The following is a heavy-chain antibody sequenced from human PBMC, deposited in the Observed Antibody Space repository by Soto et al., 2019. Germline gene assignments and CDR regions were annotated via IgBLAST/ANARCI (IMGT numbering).Heavy chain of an antibody. Sequence: GASVKVSCKASGGTFSSYAISWVRQAPGQGLEWMGGIIPIFGTANYAQKFQGRVTITADESTSTAYMELSSLRSEDTAVYYCARGAWELPCWFDPWGQGTLVTVSS. CDR1: GGTFSSYA. D-gene: IGHD1-26*01. V-gene: IGHV1-69*13. CDR3: ARGAWELPCWFDP. CDR2: IIPIFGTA. J-gene: IGHJ5*02.